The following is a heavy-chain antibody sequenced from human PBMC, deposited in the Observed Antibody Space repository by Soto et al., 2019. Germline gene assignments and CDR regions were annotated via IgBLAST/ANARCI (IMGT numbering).Heavy chain of an antibody. CDR3: ARDRRSGYYYGMDV. Sequence: PSETLSLTCTVSGGSVSSGSYYWSWIRQPPGKGLEWIGYIYYGGSTNYNPSLKSRVTISVDTSKNQFSLKLSSVTAADTAVYYCARDRRSGYYYGMDVWGQGTTVTVSS. CDR1: GGSVSSGSYY. J-gene: IGHJ6*02. V-gene: IGHV4-61*01. D-gene: IGHD2-15*01. CDR2: IYYGGST.